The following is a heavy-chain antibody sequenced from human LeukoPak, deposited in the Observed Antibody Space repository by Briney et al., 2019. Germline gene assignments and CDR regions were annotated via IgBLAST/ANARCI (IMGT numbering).Heavy chain of an antibody. CDR3: ARERVDYDSSGYRKNWFDP. J-gene: IGHJ5*02. V-gene: IGHV3-30*01. D-gene: IGHD3-22*01. CDR2: ISYDGSNK. Sequence: PGGSLRLSCAASGFTFSSYAMHWVRQAPGKGLEWVAVISYDGSNKYYADSAKGRFTISRDNSKNTLYLQMNSLRAEDTAVYYCARERVDYDSSGYRKNWFDPWGQGTLVTVSS. CDR1: GFTFSSYA.